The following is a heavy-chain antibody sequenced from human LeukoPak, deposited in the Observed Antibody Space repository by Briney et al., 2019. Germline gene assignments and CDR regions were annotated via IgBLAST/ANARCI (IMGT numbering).Heavy chain of an antibody. CDR1: GYTFTGYY. CDR3: ARDRTMVRGVIIRSVWFDP. D-gene: IGHD3-10*01. Sequence: GASVKVSCKASGYTFTGYYMHWVRQAPGQGLEWMGWINPNSGNTGYAQKFQGRVTMTRNTSISTAYMELSSLRSEDTAVYYCARDRTMVRGVIIRSVWFDPWGQGTLVTVSS. V-gene: IGHV1-8*02. CDR2: INPNSGNT. J-gene: IGHJ5*02.